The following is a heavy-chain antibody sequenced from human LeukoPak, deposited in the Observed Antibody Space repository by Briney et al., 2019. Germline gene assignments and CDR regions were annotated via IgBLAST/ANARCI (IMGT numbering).Heavy chain of an antibody. CDR1: GFVFSNHW. J-gene: IGHJ4*02. CDR2: INERGSET. D-gene: IGHD2-15*01. CDR3: AKDYSFSNFN. V-gene: IGHV3-7*01. Sequence: GGSLRLSCAASGFVFSNHWMTWDRQAPGKGLEWVANINERGSETYYADYVKGRFTISRDNTKKSLFLQLNSLGVEDTATYYCAKDYSFSNFNWGQGTLVTVSS.